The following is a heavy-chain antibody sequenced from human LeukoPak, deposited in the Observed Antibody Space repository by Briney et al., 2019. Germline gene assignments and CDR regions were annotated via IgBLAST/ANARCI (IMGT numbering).Heavy chain of an antibody. J-gene: IGHJ4*02. D-gene: IGHD3-10*01. CDR3: ARDKKSGESSEIDY. CDR2: INRDGSTT. CDR1: GFTLSNYW. Sequence: GGSLRLSCAASGFTLSNYWVHWVRQAPGKGLVWVSRINRDGSTTKYADSVKGRFTVSRDNAKNTLNLQMNSLRAEDTAVYYCARDKKSGESSEIDYWGQGTLVTVSS. V-gene: IGHV3-74*03.